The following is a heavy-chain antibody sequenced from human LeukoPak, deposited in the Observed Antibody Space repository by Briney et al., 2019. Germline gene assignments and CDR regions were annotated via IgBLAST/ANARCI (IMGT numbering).Heavy chain of an antibody. D-gene: IGHD6-13*01. CDR3: ARDLSGYSFGFGGDL. CDR2: MYSVGST. CDR1: GFTISANF. Sequence: QAGGSLRLSCAASGFTISANFMSWVRQAPGKGLEWVSVMYSVGSTFYADSVKGRFTISRDGYKNTLDLQMGSLRVDDTAVYYCARDLSGYSFGFGGDLWGQGTLVTVSS. J-gene: IGHJ4*02. V-gene: IGHV3-66*01.